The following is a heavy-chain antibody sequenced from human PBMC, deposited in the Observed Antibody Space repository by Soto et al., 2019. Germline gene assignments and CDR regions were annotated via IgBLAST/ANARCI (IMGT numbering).Heavy chain of an antibody. Sequence: PGGSLRLSCAASGFSFSDAWMSWVRQIPGRGLEWVGRVKTTSERGTTSYAAPVLGRFTVSRDDSKNTLYLQMDALRAEDTAVYYCTTAGTRVGYTGSYWGQGTQVTVSS. D-gene: IGHD5-12*01. CDR3: TTAGTRVGYTGSY. CDR1: GFSFSDAW. CDR2: VKTTSERGTT. V-gene: IGHV3-15*06. J-gene: IGHJ4*02.